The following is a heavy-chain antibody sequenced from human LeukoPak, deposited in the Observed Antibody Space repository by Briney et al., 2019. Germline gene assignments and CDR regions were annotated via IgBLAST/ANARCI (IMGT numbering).Heavy chain of an antibody. CDR3: AAGEPYQGIAAAGPNYYYYGMDV. CDR2: IVVGSGNT. V-gene: IGHV1-58*01. D-gene: IGHD6-13*01. Sequence: SVKVSCKASGFTFTSSAVQWVRQARGQRLEWIGWIVVGSGNTNYAQKFQERVTITRDMSTSTAYMELSSLRSEDTAVYYCAAGEPYQGIAAAGPNYYYYGMDVWGQGTTVTVSS. CDR1: GFTFTSSA. J-gene: IGHJ6*02.